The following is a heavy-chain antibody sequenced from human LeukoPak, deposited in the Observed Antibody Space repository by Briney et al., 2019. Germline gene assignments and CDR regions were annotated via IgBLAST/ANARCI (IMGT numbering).Heavy chain of an antibody. V-gene: IGHV4-59*01. J-gene: IGHJ4*02. CDR1: GDSISTYY. CDR2: IYHSGST. Sequence: SETLSLTCTVSGDSISTYYWNWIRQPPGKGLERIGYIYHSGSTNYNPSLKSRVTISVDTSKNQFSLKLSSVTAADTAVYYCARGFSSSAFYFNCWGQGTLVTVSS. CDR3: ARGFSSSAFYFNC. D-gene: IGHD6-19*01.